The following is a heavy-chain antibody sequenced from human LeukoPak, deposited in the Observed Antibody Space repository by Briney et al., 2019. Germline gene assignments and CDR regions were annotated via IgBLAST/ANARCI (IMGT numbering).Heavy chain of an antibody. CDR2: INPKSGGT. CDR1: GYTFTGYF. CDR3: ARSMVVRGVMGNYLDP. Sequence: KPGASVKVSCKASGYTFTGYFIHWVRQAPGQGLEWMGWINPKSGGTNYQQNFQDRVTMTRDTSVSTAYMEMSRLRSDDTAVYFCARSMVVRGVMGNYLDPWGQGTLVTVSS. J-gene: IGHJ5*02. D-gene: IGHD3-10*01. V-gene: IGHV1-2*02.